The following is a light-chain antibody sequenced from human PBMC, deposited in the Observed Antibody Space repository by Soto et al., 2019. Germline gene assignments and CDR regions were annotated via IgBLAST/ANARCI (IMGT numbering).Light chain of an antibody. J-gene: IGKJ1*01. CDR3: HQYGGSPKT. CDR1: QSVSSNY. Sequence: EIVLTQSPGTLSLSPGERATLSCRASQSVSSNYLAWYQQKPGQAPRLLLYGASSRATGIPDRFSGRGSGTDFTLSISRLEPEDFAVYYCHQYGGSPKTFGQGTKVEI. V-gene: IGKV3-20*01. CDR2: GAS.